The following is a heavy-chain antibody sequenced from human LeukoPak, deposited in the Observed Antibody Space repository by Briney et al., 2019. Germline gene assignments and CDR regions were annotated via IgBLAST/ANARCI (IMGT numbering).Heavy chain of an antibody. CDR2: IKNSADTI. D-gene: IGHD4-17*01. CDR3: ARGHYGLDY. V-gene: IGHV3-11*01. J-gene: IGHJ4*02. CDR1: GFTFSDHY. Sequence: GGSLRLSCAASGFTFSDHYMSWIRQAPGKGLEWVSYIKNSADTIYYADSVKGRLTISRDNAKNSLYLEMNSLRAEDTAVYYCARGHYGLDYWGQGTLVTVSS.